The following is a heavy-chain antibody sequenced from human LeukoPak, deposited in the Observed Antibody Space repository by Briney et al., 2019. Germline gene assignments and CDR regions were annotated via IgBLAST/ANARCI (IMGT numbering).Heavy chain of an antibody. CDR1: GGSISSSSYY. CDR2: IYYSGST. D-gene: IGHD1-26*01. V-gene: IGHV4-39*01. Sequence: PSETLSLTCTVSGGSISSSSYYWGWIRQPPGKGLEWIGSIYYSGSTYYNPSLKSRVTISVYTSKNQFSLKLSSVTAADTAVYYCARRRSGSYYDDKYWGQGTLVTVSS. CDR3: ARRRSGSYYDDKY. J-gene: IGHJ4*02.